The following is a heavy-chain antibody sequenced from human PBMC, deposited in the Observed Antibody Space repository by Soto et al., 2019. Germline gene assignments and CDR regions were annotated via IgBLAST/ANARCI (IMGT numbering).Heavy chain of an antibody. CDR3: AKETNAYEINF. CDR2: ISYDGNTQ. J-gene: IGHJ4*02. V-gene: IGHV3-30-3*01. D-gene: IGHD3-9*01. Sequence: QVQLVESGGGVVQPGRSLRLSCAASGFIFSGYAMHWVRQAPGKGLEWVAVISYDGNTQYYPDSVKGRFTVSRDNSNNMLYVQTTNLRDEDTAMYYCAKETNAYEINFWGQGTLVTVSS. CDR1: GFIFSGYA.